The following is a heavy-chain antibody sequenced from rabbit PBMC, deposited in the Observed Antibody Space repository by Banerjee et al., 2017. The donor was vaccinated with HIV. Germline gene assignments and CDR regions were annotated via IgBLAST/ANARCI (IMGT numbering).Heavy chain of an antibody. Sequence: QSLEESGGDLVKPGASLTLTCTAPGFSFSSSYYMCWVRQAPGKGPEWIAYVYNGDGGSYYASWAKGRFTISKTSSTTVTLQMTSLTAADTATYFCARGIATMTMVITWGFDLWGQGTLVTVS. CDR2: VYNGDGGS. CDR1: GFSFSSSYY. V-gene: IGHV1S40*01. CDR3: ARGIATMTMVITWGFDL. D-gene: IGHD2-1*01. J-gene: IGHJ4*01.